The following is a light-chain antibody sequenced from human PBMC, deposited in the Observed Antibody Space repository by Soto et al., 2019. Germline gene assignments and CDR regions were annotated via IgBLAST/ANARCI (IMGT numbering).Light chain of an antibody. CDR2: WAS. J-gene: IGKJ1*01. CDR1: QSVLYSSNNNNY. V-gene: IGKV4-1*01. Sequence: DFVMTQSPDSLAVSLNERATINCKSSQSVLYSSNNNNYLSWYQQKPGQPPKLLIYWASTRESGVPDRFTGSGSGTYFTLTISSLQAEDVAVYYCHQYINAPWTFGQGTKVEIK. CDR3: HQYINAPWT.